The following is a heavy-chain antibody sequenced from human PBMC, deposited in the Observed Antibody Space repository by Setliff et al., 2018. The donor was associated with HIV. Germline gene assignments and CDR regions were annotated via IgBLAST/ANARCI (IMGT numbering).Heavy chain of an antibody. CDR3: ARARTDYYDRRRRSHYYIDV. D-gene: IGHD3-22*01. CDR2: MNPDSRNT. J-gene: IGHJ6*03. Sequence: SVKVSCKPSGSTFTNYDINWVRQAVGQGLEWMGWMNPDSRNTGYAQRFEGSVTMTWDTSISTAYMELNNVKFEDTAIYYCARARTDYYDRRRRSHYYIDVWARGATVTVSS. CDR1: GSTFTNYD. V-gene: IGHV1-8*02.